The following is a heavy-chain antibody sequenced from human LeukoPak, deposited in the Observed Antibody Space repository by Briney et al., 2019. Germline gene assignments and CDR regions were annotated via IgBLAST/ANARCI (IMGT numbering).Heavy chain of an antibody. CDR1: GFTVSSNY. D-gene: IGHD3-22*01. J-gene: IGHJ4*02. CDR2: IYSGGST. Sequence: GGSLRLSCAASGFTVSSNYMSWVRQAPGKGLEWVSVIYSGGSTYYADSVKGRFTISRDNSKNTLYLQMNSLRVEDTAVYYCAKDSRGYQDYFDYWGQGTLVTVSS. V-gene: IGHV3-66*01. CDR3: AKDSRGYQDYFDY.